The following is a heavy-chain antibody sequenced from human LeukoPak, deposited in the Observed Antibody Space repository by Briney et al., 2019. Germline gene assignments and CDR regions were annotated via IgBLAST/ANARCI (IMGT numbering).Heavy chain of an antibody. CDR1: GFTFSSYE. D-gene: IGHD2/OR15-2a*01. CDR2: ISSSGSTI. J-gene: IGHJ4*02. Sequence: PGGSLRLSCAASGFTFSSYEMNWVRQASGKGLEWVSYISSSGSTIYYADSVKGRFTISRDDAKNSLYLQMNSLRAEDTAVYYCARDFHIFDYWGQGTLVTVSS. CDR3: ARDFHIFDY. V-gene: IGHV3-48*03.